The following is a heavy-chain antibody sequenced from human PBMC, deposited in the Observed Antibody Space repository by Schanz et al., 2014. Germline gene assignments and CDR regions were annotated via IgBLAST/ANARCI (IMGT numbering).Heavy chain of an antibody. V-gene: IGHV3-74*01. D-gene: IGHD2-15*01. Sequence: EVQLVQSGGGLVQPGGSLRLSCAASGFTFSSHWMHWVRQDPGKGLVWVARIKSDGSSTSYADSVKGRFTISRDNAKNTLYLQMNSLRAEDTAVYYCAKTPREYCNYDNCPNWFDSWGQGTLVIVSS. CDR3: AKTPREYCNYDNCPNWFDS. CDR1: GFTFSSHW. J-gene: IGHJ5*01. CDR2: IKSDGSST.